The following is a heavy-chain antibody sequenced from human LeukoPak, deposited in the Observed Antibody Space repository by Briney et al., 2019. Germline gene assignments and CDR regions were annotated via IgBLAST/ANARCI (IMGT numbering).Heavy chain of an antibody. CDR3: ARGLWFGTKGDV. Sequence: ASVKVSCKVSGYSLNEISMHWVRQAPGKGLEWMGGFDPEDVKTIYGHKFQGRVTMTQDTSPDTAYMELSSLRSEDTAVYYCARGLWFGTKGDVWGKGTTVTISS. J-gene: IGHJ6*04. CDR1: GYSLNEIS. CDR2: FDPEDVKT. D-gene: IGHD3-10*01. V-gene: IGHV1-24*01.